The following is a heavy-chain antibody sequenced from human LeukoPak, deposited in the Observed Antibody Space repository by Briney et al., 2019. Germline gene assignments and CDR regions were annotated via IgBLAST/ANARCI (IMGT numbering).Heavy chain of an antibody. V-gene: IGHV3-23*01. Sequence: QPGGSLRLSCAVSGITLSNYGMSWVRQAPGKGLEWVAGISDRGSRTNYADSVKGRFTISRDNAKNSLYLQMNSLRAEDTAVYYCARRSNPFDYWGQGTLVTVSS. CDR1: GITLSNYG. D-gene: IGHD4-11*01. J-gene: IGHJ4*02. CDR3: ARRSNPFDY. CDR2: ISDRGSRT.